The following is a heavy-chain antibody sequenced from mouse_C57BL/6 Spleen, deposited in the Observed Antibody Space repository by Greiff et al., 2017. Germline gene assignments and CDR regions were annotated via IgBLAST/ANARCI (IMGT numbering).Heavy chain of an antibody. CDR3: TVRGGYDGDYYAMDY. J-gene: IGHJ4*01. CDR2: INPNYGTT. CDR1: GYSFTDYN. Sequence: VQLQQSGPELVKPGASVKISCKASGYSFTDYNMNWVKQSNGKSLEWIGVINPNYGTTSYNQKFKGKATLTVDQSSSTAYMQLNSLTSEDSAVYYCTVRGGYDGDYYAMDYWGQGTSVTVSS. D-gene: IGHD2-2*01. V-gene: IGHV1-39*01.